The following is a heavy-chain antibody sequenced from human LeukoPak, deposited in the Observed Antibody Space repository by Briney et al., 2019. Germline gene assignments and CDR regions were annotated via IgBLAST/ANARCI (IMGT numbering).Heavy chain of an antibody. D-gene: IGHD3-22*01. Sequence: SETLSLTCTVSGYSISSGYYWGWIRQPPGKGLEWIGSIYHSGSTNYNPSLKSRVTISVDTSKNQFSLKLSSVTAADTAVYYCATYYYDSSGPSSPYWGQGTLVTVSS. CDR3: ATYYYDSSGPSSPY. J-gene: IGHJ4*02. CDR2: IYHSGST. CDR1: GYSISSGYY. V-gene: IGHV4-38-2*02.